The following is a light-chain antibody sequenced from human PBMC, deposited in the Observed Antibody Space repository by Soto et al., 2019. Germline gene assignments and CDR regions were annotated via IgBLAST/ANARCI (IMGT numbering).Light chain of an antibody. V-gene: IGLV1-44*01. CDR1: SSNVGGNP. CDR3: ASWDDSLNAPV. CDR2: TNT. J-gene: IGLJ1*01. Sequence: QSVLTQPPSASGTPGQRVTISCSGSSSNVGGNPVNWYKHVPTTAPKLLIYTNTQRPSGVPDRYSGSKSGTSASLAISGLQSEDEADYYCASWDDSLNAPVFGTGTQLTVL.